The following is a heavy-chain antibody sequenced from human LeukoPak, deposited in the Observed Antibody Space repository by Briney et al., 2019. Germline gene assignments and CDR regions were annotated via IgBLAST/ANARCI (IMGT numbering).Heavy chain of an antibody. V-gene: IGHV4-59*01. CDR1: GGSISSYY. CDR2: IYYSGST. CDR3: AREEEWLFDY. J-gene: IGHJ4*02. D-gene: IGHD3-3*01. Sequence: PSETLSLTCTVSGGSISSYYWSWIRQPPGKGLEWIGYIYYSGSTNYNPSLKSRVTISVDTSKNQFSLKLSSVTAADTAVYYCAREEEWLFDYWGQGTQVTVSS.